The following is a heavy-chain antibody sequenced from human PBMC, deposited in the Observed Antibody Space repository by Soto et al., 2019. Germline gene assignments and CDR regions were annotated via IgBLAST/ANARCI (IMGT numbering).Heavy chain of an antibody. J-gene: IGHJ6*02. CDR2: ISGSGGST. Sequence: PGGSLRLSCAASGFTFSSYAMSWVRQAPGKGLEWVSAISGSGGSTYYADPVKGRFTISRDNAKNSLDLQMNSLRDEDTAVYYCAREVDTAYYYGVAVWGQGTTVTVSS. D-gene: IGHD5-18*01. CDR3: AREVDTAYYYGVAV. V-gene: IGHV3-23*01. CDR1: GFTFSSYA.